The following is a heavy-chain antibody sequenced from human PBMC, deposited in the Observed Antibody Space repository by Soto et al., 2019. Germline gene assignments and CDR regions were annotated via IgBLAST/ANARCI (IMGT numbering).Heavy chain of an antibody. Sequence: QVQLQESGPGLVKPSQTLSLTCTVSGGSISSGGYCWSWIRQHPGEGLEWIGFMYNSGSTSYNPSLKPRAPLPVDTSTNHFSLTLRSVPAADTAVYSCARGGDTTKVDSWGPGTLVTVAS. CDR2: MYNSGST. CDR3: ARGGDTTKVDS. V-gene: IGHV4-31*03. J-gene: IGHJ4*02. CDR1: GGSISSGGYC. D-gene: IGHD3-16*01.